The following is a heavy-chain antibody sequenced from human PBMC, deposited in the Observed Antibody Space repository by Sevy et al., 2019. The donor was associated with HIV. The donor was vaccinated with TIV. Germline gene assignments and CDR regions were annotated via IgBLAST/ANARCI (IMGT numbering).Heavy chain of an antibody. J-gene: IGHJ6*02. V-gene: IGHV1-69*04. Sequence: ASVKVSCKASGGTFSSYAISWVRQAPGQGLEWMGRIIPILGIANYAQKFQGRVTITADKSTSKAYMGLSSLRSEDTAVYYCAGGKGYSYGLYYYYGMDVWGQGTTVTVSS. CDR3: AGGKGYSYGLYYYYGMDV. CDR2: IIPILGIA. D-gene: IGHD5-18*01. CDR1: GGTFSSYA.